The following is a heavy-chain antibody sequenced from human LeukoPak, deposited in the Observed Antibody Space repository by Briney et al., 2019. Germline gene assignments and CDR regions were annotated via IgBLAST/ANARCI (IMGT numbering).Heavy chain of an antibody. V-gene: IGHV3-23*01. CDR1: GSTFSTFA. CDR2: ITGTHYTT. Sequence: GGSLLLSCAASGSTFSTFAMTGVRPAPGKGLEGVSSITGTHYTTYNTDSVRGRFTISRDNSKNTLYLQMNSLRADDTAVYYCTKDPNGDYVGAFDPWGQGTLVTVSS. CDR3: TKDPNGDYVGAFDP. J-gene: IGHJ5*02. D-gene: IGHD4-17*01.